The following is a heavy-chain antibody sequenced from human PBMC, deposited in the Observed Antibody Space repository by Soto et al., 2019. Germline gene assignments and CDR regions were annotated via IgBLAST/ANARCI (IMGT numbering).Heavy chain of an antibody. CDR1: GFIFSSYG. CDR2: IWYDGSNT. D-gene: IGHD2-2*01. V-gene: IGHV3-33*01. Sequence: QVQLVESGGGVVQPGRSLRLSCAASGFIFSSYGRHWVRQAPGKGLEWVAVIWYDGSNTYYADSVKGRFTISRDNSKTTLTLQMNSLRAEDTAVYYCARDSQCSTATCYFSRYGVFADWGQGALVTVSS. CDR3: ARDSQCSTATCYFSRYGVFAD. J-gene: IGHJ3*01.